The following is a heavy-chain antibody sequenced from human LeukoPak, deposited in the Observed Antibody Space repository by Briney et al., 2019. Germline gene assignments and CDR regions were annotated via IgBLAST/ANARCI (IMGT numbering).Heavy chain of an antibody. V-gene: IGHV4-59*01. CDR3: ARGPAGWGYYYMDV. CDR2: IYYSGST. D-gene: IGHD3-16*01. Sequence: PSETLSLTCTVSGGSISSYYWSWLRQPPGKGLEWIGYIYYSGSTNYNPSLKSRVTISVDTSKNQFSLKLSSVTAADTAVYYCARGPAGWGYYYMDVWGKGTTVTVSS. CDR1: GGSISSYY. J-gene: IGHJ6*03.